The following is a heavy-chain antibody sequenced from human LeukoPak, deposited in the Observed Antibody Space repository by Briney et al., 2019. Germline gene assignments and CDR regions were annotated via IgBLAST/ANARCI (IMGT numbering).Heavy chain of an antibody. D-gene: IGHD1-1*01. J-gene: IGHJ4*02. CDR3: ASGSSDLYYFDY. Sequence: GGSLRLSCATSGFTLSSYVMSWVRQAPGKGLEWVSTVSGSGDNTYYADSVKGRFTISRDNSKNTLFLQMNSLRAEDTAVYYCASGSSDLYYFDYWGQGTLVTVSS. CDR1: GFTLSSYV. V-gene: IGHV3-23*01. CDR2: VSGSGDNT.